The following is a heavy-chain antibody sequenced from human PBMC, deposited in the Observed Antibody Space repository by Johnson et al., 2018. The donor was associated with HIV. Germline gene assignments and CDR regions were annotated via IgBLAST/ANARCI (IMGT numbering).Heavy chain of an antibody. CDR3: AKDIVNCAGDCYARGASDF. V-gene: IGHV3-30*18. Sequence: QVQLVESGGGVVRPGGSLRLSCAASGFTFDDYGMSWVRQAPGKGLEWVAVISYDGSDKYYAGTVKGRFTISRDNSKNTLYLQMNSLRAEDTALYYCAKDIVNCAGDCYARGASDFWGQGTMVTVSS. CDR1: GFTFDDYG. J-gene: IGHJ3*01. CDR2: ISYDGSDK. D-gene: IGHD2-21*01.